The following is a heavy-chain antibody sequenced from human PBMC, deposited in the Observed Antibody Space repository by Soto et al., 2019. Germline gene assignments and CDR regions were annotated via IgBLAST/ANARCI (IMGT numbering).Heavy chain of an antibody. Sequence: VQLVQFGGGVVQPGRSLRLSCAASGFTFISYAMHWVRQAPGKGLEWVAVISYDGSSAYYTDSVRGRFSISRDNSENTLFLQMNSLRPEDTAVYYCVSEVGPRNFDYWGQGSLVTVSS. D-gene: IGHD1-26*01. CDR3: VSEVGPRNFDY. CDR1: GFTFISYA. V-gene: IGHV3-30-3*01. CDR2: ISYDGSSA. J-gene: IGHJ4*02.